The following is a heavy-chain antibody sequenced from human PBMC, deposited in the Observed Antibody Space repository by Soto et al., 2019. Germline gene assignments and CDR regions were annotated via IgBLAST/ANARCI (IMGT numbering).Heavy chain of an antibody. Sequence: SETLSLTCTVSGGSISSSSYYWGWIRQPPGKGLEWIGSIYYSGSTYYNPSLKSRVTISVDTFKNQFSLTLSSVTAADTAVYYCARSYYYDSSGYYTEGSWSYPCGQGTLVPVSS. CDR1: GGSISSSSYY. CDR2: IYYSGST. V-gene: IGHV4-39*01. J-gene: IGHJ5*02. CDR3: ARSYYYDSSGYYTEGSWSYP. D-gene: IGHD3-22*01.